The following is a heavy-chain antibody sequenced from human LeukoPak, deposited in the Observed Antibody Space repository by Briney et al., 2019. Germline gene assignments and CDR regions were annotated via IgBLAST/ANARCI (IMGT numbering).Heavy chain of an antibody. CDR1: GGSFSGYY. J-gene: IGHJ4*02. CDR3: ARAPGASSPSAPNFDY. CDR2: INHSGST. Sequence: SETLSLTCAVYGGSFSGYYWSWIRQPPGKGLEWIGEINHSGSTNYNPSLKSRVTISVDTSKNQFSLKLSSVTAADTAVYYCARAPGASSPSAPNFDYWGQGTLVTVSS. V-gene: IGHV4-34*01. D-gene: IGHD6-6*01.